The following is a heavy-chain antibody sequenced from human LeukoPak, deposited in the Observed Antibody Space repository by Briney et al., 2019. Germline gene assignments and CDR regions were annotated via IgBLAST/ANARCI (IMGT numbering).Heavy chain of an antibody. D-gene: IGHD3-22*01. J-gene: IGHJ6*02. CDR1: GYTFTGYY. CDR2: INPNSGGT. CDR3: ARAISGYGSYGMDV. V-gene: IGHV1-2*02. Sequence: GASVKVSCKASGYTFTGYYMHWARQAPGQGLEWMGWINPNSGGTNYAQKFQGRVTMTRDTSISTAYMELSRLRSDDTAVYYCARAISGYGSYGMDVWGQGTTVTVSS.